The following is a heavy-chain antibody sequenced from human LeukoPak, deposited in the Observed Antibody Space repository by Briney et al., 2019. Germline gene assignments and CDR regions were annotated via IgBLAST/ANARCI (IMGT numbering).Heavy chain of an antibody. D-gene: IGHD2-15*01. Sequence: GGSLRLSCAASGFTFSSYSMNWVRQAPGKGLEWVSSISSSSSYIYYADSVKGRFTISRDNAKNSLYLQMNSLRAEDTAVYYCAKLVVFVAAPLDYWGQGTLVTVSS. CDR2: ISSSSSYI. CDR1: GFTFSSYS. CDR3: AKLVVFVAAPLDY. J-gene: IGHJ4*02. V-gene: IGHV3-21*04.